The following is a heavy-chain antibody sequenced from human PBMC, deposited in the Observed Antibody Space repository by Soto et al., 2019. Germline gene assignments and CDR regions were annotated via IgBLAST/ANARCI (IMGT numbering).Heavy chain of an antibody. CDR3: ATDYDFLSGYYTRGSYYFDY. J-gene: IGHJ4*02. CDR2: ISYDGSNK. CDR1: GFTCCSYG. D-gene: IGHD3-3*01. V-gene: IGHV3-30*03. Sequence: GGPLRLSCAVSGFTCCSYGMHWVRQAPGKGLEWVAVISYDGSNKYYADSVKGRFTISRDNSKNTLYLQMNSLRAEDTAVYYCATDYDFLSGYYTRGSYYFDYWGQGTLVTVSS.